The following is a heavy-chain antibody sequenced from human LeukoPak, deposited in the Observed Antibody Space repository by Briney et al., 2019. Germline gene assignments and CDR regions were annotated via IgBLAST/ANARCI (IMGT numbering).Heavy chain of an antibody. V-gene: IGHV1-2*02. D-gene: IGHD6-13*01. J-gene: IGHJ5*02. CDR3: ARGAAAGSNWFDP. CDR1: GHTFTAYY. CDR2: INPNSGGT. Sequence: ASVKVSCKASGHTFTAYYIHLVRQAPGQGLEWMGWINPNSGGTRYAQRFQGRVTLTRDTSISTAYLELSSLTSDDTAVYYCARGAAAGSNWFDPWGQGTLVTVSS.